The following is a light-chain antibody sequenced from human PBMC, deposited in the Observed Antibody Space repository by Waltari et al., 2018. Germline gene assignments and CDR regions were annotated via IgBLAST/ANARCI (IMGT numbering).Light chain of an antibody. CDR1: QGISSD. Sequence: EIVMTQSPATLSVSPGERATLSCRASQGISSDLAWYQQKPGQAPRLLLFGGSTRATGVPARFSGSGSGTEFTLTISSLQSEDFGVYYCQQSKIWPAFGQGTKVEIK. CDR2: GGS. V-gene: IGKV3-15*01. CDR3: QQSKIWPA. J-gene: IGKJ1*01.